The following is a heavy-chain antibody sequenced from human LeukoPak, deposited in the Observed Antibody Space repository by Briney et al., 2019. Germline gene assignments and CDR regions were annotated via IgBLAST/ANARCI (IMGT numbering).Heavy chain of an antibody. CDR3: ARYKTYYYDSSGYDAFDI. D-gene: IGHD3-22*01. CDR1: GFTVSSNY. CDR2: IYSGGST. J-gene: IGHJ3*02. V-gene: IGHV3-53*01. Sequence: GGSLRLSCAASGFTVSSNYMSWVRQAPGKELEWVSVIYSGGSTYYADSVKGRFTISRDNSKNTLYLQMNSLRAEDTAVYYCARYKTYYYDSSGYDAFDIWGQGTMVTVSS.